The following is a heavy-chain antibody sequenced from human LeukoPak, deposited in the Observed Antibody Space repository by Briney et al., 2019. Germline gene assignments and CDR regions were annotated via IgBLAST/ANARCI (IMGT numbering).Heavy chain of an antibody. V-gene: IGHV3-30-3*01. J-gene: IGHJ3*02. CDR2: ISYDGSNK. Sequence: PGRSLRLSCAASGFTFSSYAMHWVRQAPGKGLEWVAVISYDGSNKYYADSVKGRFTISRDNSKNTLYLQMNSLRAEDTAVYYCARASYCGGDCYPGAFDIWGQGTMVTVSS. CDR1: GFTFSSYA. D-gene: IGHD2-21*01. CDR3: ARASYCGGDCYPGAFDI.